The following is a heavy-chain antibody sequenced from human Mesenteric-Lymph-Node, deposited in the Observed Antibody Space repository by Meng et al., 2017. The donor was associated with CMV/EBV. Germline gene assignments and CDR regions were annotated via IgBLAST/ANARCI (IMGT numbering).Heavy chain of an antibody. CDR1: GFTVSTYY. J-gene: IGHJ4*02. V-gene: IGHV3-11*06. Sequence: CAASGFTVSTYYMNWVRQAPGKGLEWVSYISSSSRYTNYADSVKGRFTISRDNAKNSLYLQMNSLRAEDTAVYYCARVARSGSYNFDYWGQGTLVTVSS. CDR2: ISSSSRYT. D-gene: IGHD3-10*01. CDR3: ARVARSGSYNFDY.